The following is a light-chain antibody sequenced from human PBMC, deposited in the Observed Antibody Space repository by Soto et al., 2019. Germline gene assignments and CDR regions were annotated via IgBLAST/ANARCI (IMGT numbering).Light chain of an antibody. CDR3: QHYNNWPPTWT. CDR2: GAS. CDR1: QSISSN. Sequence: EIVMTQSPATLSVSPGERATFSCRASQSISSNLAWHQQKPGQAPRVLIYGASTRATGVPARISGSGSGTEFTRTISSLQSEEFAVYFCQHYNNWPPTWTFGQGTKVEV. J-gene: IGKJ1*01. V-gene: IGKV3-15*01.